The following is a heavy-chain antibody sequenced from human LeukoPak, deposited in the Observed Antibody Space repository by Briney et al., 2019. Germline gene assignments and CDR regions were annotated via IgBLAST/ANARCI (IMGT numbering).Heavy chain of an antibody. CDR2: FYHGGNT. CDR3: VRNIVGANAFDY. CDR1: GGSISSINW. V-gene: IGHV4-4*02. D-gene: IGHD1-26*01. Sequence: SETLSLICAVSGGSISSINWWSWVRQPPGKGLEWIGEFYHGGNTNYNPSLKSRVSISVDKSKNQFSLKVTSVTAADTAVYYCVRNIVGANAFDYWGQGTLVTVSS. J-gene: IGHJ4*02.